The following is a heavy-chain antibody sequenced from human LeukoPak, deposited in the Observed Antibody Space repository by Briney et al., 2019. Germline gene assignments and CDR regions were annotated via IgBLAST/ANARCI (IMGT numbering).Heavy chain of an antibody. CDR2: ISPYSGST. J-gene: IGHJ4*02. CDR1: GYSFRNYG. V-gene: IGHV1-18*01. Sequence: ASVKVSSKASGYSFRNYGISWVRQAPGQGLEWMGWISPYSGSTDYPQKLQGRVTMTTDTSTSTAYMELRSLRSDDTAVYYCARDQYSSSWQPFDYWGQGTLVTVSS. D-gene: IGHD6-13*01. CDR3: ARDQYSSSWQPFDY.